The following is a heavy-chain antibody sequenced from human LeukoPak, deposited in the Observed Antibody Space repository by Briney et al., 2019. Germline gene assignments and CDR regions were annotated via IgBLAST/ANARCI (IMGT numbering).Heavy chain of an antibody. D-gene: IGHD6-19*01. CDR3: ARVRPSIAVAGTLKYYFDY. J-gene: IGHJ4*02. CDR1: GGSFSGYY. V-gene: IGHV4-34*01. Sequence: SETLSLTCAVYGGSFSGYYWSWIRQPPGKGLEWIGEINHSGSTNYNPSLKSRVTMSVDTSKNQFSLKLSSVTAADTAVYYCARVRPSIAVAGTLKYYFDYWGQGTLVTVSS. CDR2: INHSGST.